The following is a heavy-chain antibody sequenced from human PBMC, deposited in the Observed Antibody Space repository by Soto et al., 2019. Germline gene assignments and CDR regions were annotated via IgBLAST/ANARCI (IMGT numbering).Heavy chain of an antibody. J-gene: IGHJ6*02. V-gene: IGHV1-46*01. D-gene: IGHD3-16*01. CDR1: GYTFTSYY. CDR2: INPSGGST. Sequence: ASVKVSCKASGYTFTSYYMHWVRQAPGQGLEWTGIINPSGGSTSYAQKFQGRVTMTRDTSTSTVYMELSSLRSEDTAVYYCARELFYYDVSVFFRSPPLGYYYVMAFWGQGSSVTVSS. CDR3: ARELFYYDVSVFFRSPPLGYYYVMAF.